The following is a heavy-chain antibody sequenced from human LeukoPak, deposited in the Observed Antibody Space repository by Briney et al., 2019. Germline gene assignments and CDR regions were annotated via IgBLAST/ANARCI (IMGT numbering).Heavy chain of an antibody. CDR2: TYYRSKWYN. Sequence: SQTLSLTCAISGDSVSSNSAAWNWIRQSPSRGLEWLGRTYYRSKWYNDYAVSVKSRITINPDTSKNQFSLQLNSVTPEDTAVYYCARWAVPGIAVAGTRLSNRDYYYYYYMDVWGKGTTVTVSS. CDR3: ARWAVPGIAVAGTRLSNRDYYYYYYMDV. CDR1: GDSVSSNSAA. D-gene: IGHD6-19*01. J-gene: IGHJ6*03. V-gene: IGHV6-1*01.